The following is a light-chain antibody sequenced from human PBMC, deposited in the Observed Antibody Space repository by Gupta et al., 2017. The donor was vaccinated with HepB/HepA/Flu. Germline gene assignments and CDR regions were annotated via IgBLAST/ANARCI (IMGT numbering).Light chain of an antibody. CDR2: RMSDGSH. V-gene: IGLV4-69*01. CDR1: SGHSNYA. CDR3: QTWGTSIGYV. J-gene: IGLJ1*01. Sequence: QLVLPQSPSASASLGASVKLTCTLSSGHSNYAIAWHQQHPQKGPRYSMMRMSDGSHTKGDGIPARFSGSSSGPAPSLTISSLQAEDEADYYCQTWGTSIGYVFGTGTKVTVL.